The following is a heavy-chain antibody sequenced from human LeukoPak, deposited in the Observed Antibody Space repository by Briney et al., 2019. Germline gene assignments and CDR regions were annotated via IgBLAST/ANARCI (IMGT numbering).Heavy chain of an antibody. J-gene: IGHJ4*02. CDR3: AKARPFNIRGVIDY. Sequence: GRSLRLSCAASGFTFSSYGMHWVRQAPGKGLEWVAVISYDGSNKYYADSVKGRFTISRDNSKNTLYLQMNSLRAEDTAVYYCAKARPFNIRGVIDYWGQGALVTVSS. V-gene: IGHV3-30*18. CDR2: ISYDGSNK. D-gene: IGHD3-10*01. CDR1: GFTFSSYG.